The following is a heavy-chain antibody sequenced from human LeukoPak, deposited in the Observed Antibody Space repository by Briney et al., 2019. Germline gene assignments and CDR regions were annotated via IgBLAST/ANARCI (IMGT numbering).Heavy chain of an antibody. Sequence: SETLSLTCTVSGGSISSYYWSWIRQPPGRGLEWIGYIYYSGSTNYNPSPKSRVTISVDTSKNQFSLKLSSVTAADTAVYYCARTNWNDVGPWFDPWGQGTLVTVSS. CDR1: GGSISSYY. CDR3: ARTNWNDVGPWFDP. CDR2: IYYSGST. V-gene: IGHV4-59*01. J-gene: IGHJ5*02. D-gene: IGHD1-1*01.